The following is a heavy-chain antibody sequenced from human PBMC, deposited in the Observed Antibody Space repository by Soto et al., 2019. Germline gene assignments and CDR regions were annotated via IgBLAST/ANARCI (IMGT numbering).Heavy chain of an antibody. CDR3: AREIGDDYVWGSYRPPGYYYYGMDV. Sequence: APVKVPCKASGYTFTGYYMHWVRQAPGQGLEWMGWINPNSGGTNYAQKFQGWVTMTRDTSISTAYMELSRLRSDDTAVYYCAREIGDDYVWGSYRPPGYYYYGMDVWGQGTTVTSP. CDR2: INPNSGGT. D-gene: IGHD3-16*02. V-gene: IGHV1-2*04. CDR1: GYTFTGYY. J-gene: IGHJ6*02.